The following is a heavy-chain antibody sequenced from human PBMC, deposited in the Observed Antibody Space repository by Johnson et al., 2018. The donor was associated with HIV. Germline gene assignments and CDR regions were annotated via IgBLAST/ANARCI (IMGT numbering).Heavy chain of an antibody. CDR1: GFTVSSYY. V-gene: IGHV3-66*01. Sequence: VQLVEYGGGLVQPGGSLRLSCAASGFTVSSYYMSWVRQAPGKGLEWVSVLFSGDTTYYADSVKGRFTISRDNSKNTLYLQMNSLRAEDTAVYYCARACRDGYTCDAFDIWGQGTMVTVSS. CDR2: LFSGDTT. CDR3: ARACRDGYTCDAFDI. J-gene: IGHJ3*02. D-gene: IGHD5-24*01.